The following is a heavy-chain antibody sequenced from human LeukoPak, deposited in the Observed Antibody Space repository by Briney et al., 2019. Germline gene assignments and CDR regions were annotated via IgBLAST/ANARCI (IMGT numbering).Heavy chain of an antibody. J-gene: IGHJ5*02. Sequence: PGGSLRLSCAASGFTFSSYAMSWVRQAPGKGLEWVSSISSSSSYIYYADSVKGRFTISRDNAKNSLYLQMNSLRAEDTAVYYCARDKGTFYPNWFDPWGQGTLVTVSS. V-gene: IGHV3-21*01. CDR2: ISSSSSYI. CDR3: ARDKGTFYPNWFDP. D-gene: IGHD1-1*01. CDR1: GFTFSSYA.